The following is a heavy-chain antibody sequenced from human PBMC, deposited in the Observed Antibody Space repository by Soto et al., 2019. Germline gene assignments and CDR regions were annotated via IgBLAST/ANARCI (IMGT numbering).Heavy chain of an antibody. V-gene: IGHV3-23*01. D-gene: IGHD5-12*01. J-gene: IGHJ4*02. Sequence: GGSLRLSCVASGFTFSSYAMSWVRQAPGEGLEWVSAISGSGGSTYYADSVKGRFTISRDNSKNTLYLQMNSLRAEDTAVYYCARDRLRDGYGVWGQGTLVTVSS. CDR3: ARDRLRDGYGV. CDR2: ISGSGGST. CDR1: GFTFSSYA.